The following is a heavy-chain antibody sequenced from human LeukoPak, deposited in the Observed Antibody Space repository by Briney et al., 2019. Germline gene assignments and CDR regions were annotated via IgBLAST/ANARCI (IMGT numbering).Heavy chain of an antibody. CDR3: AKDSGGQQLPHSGYPFDY. J-gene: IGHJ4*02. V-gene: IGHV3-23*01. CDR2: ISGSGGST. Sequence: GGSLRLSCAASGFTFGSYAMSWVRQAPGKGLEWVSAISGSGGSTYYADSVKGRFTISRDNSKNTLYLQMNSLRAEDTAVYYCAKDSGGQQLPHSGYPFDYWGQGTLVTVSS. CDR1: GFTFGSYA. D-gene: IGHD3-22*01.